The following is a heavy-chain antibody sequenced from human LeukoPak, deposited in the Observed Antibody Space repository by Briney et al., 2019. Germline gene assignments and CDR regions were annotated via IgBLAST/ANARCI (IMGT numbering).Heavy chain of an antibody. CDR2: LKQDGSEK. CDR3: ARDLSGVAGYTYGRGIDY. V-gene: IGHV3-7*01. CDR1: GFTFSSYW. J-gene: IGHJ4*02. D-gene: IGHD5-18*01. Sequence: GGSLRLSCAGSGFTFSSYWMSWVRQAPGKGLEWVAILKQDGSEKYYVDSVKGRFTISRDNAETSLYLQMNSLRAEDTAVYYCARDLSGVAGYTYGRGIDYWGQGTLVTVSS.